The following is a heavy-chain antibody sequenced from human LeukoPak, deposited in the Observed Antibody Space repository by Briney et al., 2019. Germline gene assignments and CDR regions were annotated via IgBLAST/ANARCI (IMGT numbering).Heavy chain of an antibody. V-gene: IGHV4-4*07. CDR2: IYTSGSTDYYTSGST. Sequence: SETLSLTCTVSGGSISSYYWSWIRQSAGKGREWIGHIYTSGSTDYYTSGSTDYNPSLKSRVTISVDKSKNHFSLKLSSVTAADTAVYYCAAFLSGTYWYFDYWGQGILVTVSS. CDR1: GGSISSYY. D-gene: IGHD1-26*01. CDR3: AAFLSGTYWYFDY. J-gene: IGHJ4*02.